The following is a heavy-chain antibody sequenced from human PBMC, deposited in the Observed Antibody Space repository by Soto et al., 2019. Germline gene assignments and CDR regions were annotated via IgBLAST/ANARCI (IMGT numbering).Heavy chain of an antibody. V-gene: IGHV4-30-2*01. J-gene: IGHJ5*02. CDR3: AGMPYTRGLRFDP. D-gene: IGHD6-19*01. CDR2: IYQSGVT. CDR1: GDSYSISTYS. Sequence: SETLSLTCNMSGDSYSISTYSWSWIRQPPGKALQWIGFIYQSGVTSYNPSLASRVSISLDRSNNQCSLKLKSVTAADTAVYFVAGMPYTRGLRFDPWGPRCLVTVSS.